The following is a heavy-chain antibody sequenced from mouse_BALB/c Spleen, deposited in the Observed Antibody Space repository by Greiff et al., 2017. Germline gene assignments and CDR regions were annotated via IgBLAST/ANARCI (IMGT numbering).Heavy chain of an antibody. CDR1: GFTFSSYA. J-gene: IGHJ3*01. CDR3: ARGLSGRAY. V-gene: IGHV5-6-5*01. CDR2: ISSGGST. D-gene: IGHD1-1*01. Sequence: EVQRVESGGGLVKPGGSLKLSCAASGFTFSSYAMSWVRQTPEKRLEWVASISSGGSTYYPDSVKGRFTISRDNARNILYLQMSSLRSEDTAMYYCARGLSGRAYWGQGTLVTVSA.